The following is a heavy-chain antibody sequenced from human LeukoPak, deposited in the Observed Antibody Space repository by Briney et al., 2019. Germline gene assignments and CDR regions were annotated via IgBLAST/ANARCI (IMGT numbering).Heavy chain of an antibody. D-gene: IGHD2-2*01. CDR2: ISGSGGST. CDR3: AKDLRYCSSTSCYHPTDY. CDR1: GFTFSSYA. V-gene: IGHV3-23*01. Sequence: GGSLRLSCAASGFTFSSYARSWVRQAPGKGLEWVSAISGSGGSTYYADSVKGRFTISRDNSKNTLYLQMNSLRAEDTAVYYCAKDLRYCSSTSCYHPTDYWGQGTLVTVSS. J-gene: IGHJ4*02.